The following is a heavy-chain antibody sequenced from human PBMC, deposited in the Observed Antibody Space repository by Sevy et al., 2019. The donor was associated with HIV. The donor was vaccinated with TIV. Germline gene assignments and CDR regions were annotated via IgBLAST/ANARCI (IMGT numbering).Heavy chain of an antibody. CDR1: GFIFNNAW. CDR3: TSMTTVEGVFDY. Sequence: LGGSLRLSCAASGFIFNNAWMSWVRQAPGKGLEWVGRIKSNTDGGTTDDAAPVKDRFTISRDDSKNTLYLQMNSVKTDDTAVYYCTSMTTVEGVFDYWGQGTLVTVSS. CDR2: IKSNTDGGTT. D-gene: IGHD4-17*01. J-gene: IGHJ4*02. V-gene: IGHV3-15*01.